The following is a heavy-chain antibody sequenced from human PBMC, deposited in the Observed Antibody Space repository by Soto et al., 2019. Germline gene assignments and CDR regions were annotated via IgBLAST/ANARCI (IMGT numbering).Heavy chain of an antibody. D-gene: IGHD2-8*02. J-gene: IGHJ4*02. V-gene: IGHV4-34*01. Sequence: PSETLSLTCAVYGGSFSGYSWTWIRQPPGTGLEWIGEINHSGGTNYNPSLKSRFTISVDTSKNQFSLKLTSVTAADTAVYYCARDKITGLFDYWGQGTLVTVSS. CDR1: GGSFSGYS. CDR2: INHSGGT. CDR3: ARDKITGLFDY.